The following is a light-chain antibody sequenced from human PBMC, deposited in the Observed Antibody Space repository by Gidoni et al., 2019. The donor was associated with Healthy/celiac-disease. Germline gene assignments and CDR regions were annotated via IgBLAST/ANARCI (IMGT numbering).Light chain of an antibody. CDR3: QQSYSTLTWT. CDR1: QSIRSQ. Sequence: DIQMTQSPSSLSASVGDRVTITCRASQSIRSQLNWYQHKPGKAPKLLIEAASILQSGVTSRFSGGGSGTDVTLTISSLQPEDFATYYCQQSYSTLTWTFGQGTKVEIK. J-gene: IGKJ1*01. CDR2: AAS. V-gene: IGKV1-39*01.